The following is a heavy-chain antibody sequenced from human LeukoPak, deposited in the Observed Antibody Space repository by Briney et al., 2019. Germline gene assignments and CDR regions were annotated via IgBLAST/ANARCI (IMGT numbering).Heavy chain of an antibody. CDR1: GFTFSSYG. V-gene: IGHV3-23*01. CDR2: ISGSGGST. D-gene: IGHD3-10*01. CDR3: ARSMELLYTTGGYDY. J-gene: IGHJ4*02. Sequence: GGSLRLSCAASGFTFSSYGMSWVRRAPGKGLEWVSAISGSGGSTYYADSVKGRFTISRDNSKNTLYLQMNSLRAEDTAVYYCARSMELLYTTGGYDYWGQGTLVTVSS.